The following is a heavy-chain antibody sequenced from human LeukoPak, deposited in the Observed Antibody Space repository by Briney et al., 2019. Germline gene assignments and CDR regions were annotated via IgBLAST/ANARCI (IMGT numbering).Heavy chain of an antibody. Sequence: PGGSLRLSCAASGFTFSSYAMSWVRQAPGKGLEWVSAISGSGGSTYYADSVKGRFTISRDNSKNTLYLQMNSLRAEDTAVYYCAKVFRIAAAGLYYYYGMDVGGQGTTVTVSS. CDR1: GFTFSSYA. CDR3: AKVFRIAAAGLYYYYGMDV. J-gene: IGHJ6*02. V-gene: IGHV3-23*01. D-gene: IGHD6-13*01. CDR2: ISGSGGST.